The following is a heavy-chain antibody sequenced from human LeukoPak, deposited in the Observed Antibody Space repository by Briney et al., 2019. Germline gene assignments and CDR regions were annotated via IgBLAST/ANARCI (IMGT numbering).Heavy chain of an antibody. Sequence: SETLSLTCTVSGGSVSSYYWSRIRQPPGKGLEWIGYIYTSGSTNYNPSLKSRVTISVDTSKNQFSLKLSSVTAADTAVYYCARLQNYYDSSGYYMFDYWGQGTLVTVSS. J-gene: IGHJ4*02. D-gene: IGHD3-22*01. CDR1: GGSVSSYY. V-gene: IGHV4-4*09. CDR3: ARLQNYYDSSGYYMFDY. CDR2: IYTSGST.